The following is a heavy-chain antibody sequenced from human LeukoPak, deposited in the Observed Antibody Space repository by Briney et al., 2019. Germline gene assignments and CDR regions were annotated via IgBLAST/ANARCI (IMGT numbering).Heavy chain of an antibody. D-gene: IGHD3-10*01. CDR1: GGSISSSSYY. CDR2: IYYSGST. Sequence: SETLSLTCTVSGGSISSSSYYWGWIRQPPGKGLEWVGSIYYSGSTYYNPSLKSRVTLSVDTSKNQFSLKLSSVTAADTAVYYCARAAMVRGVIKPDPFDYWGQGTLVTVSS. J-gene: IGHJ4*02. V-gene: IGHV4-39*07. CDR3: ARAAMVRGVIKPDPFDY.